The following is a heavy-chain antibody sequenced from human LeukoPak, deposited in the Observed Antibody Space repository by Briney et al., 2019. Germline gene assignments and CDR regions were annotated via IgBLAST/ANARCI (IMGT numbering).Heavy chain of an antibody. Sequence: WVSVKVSCKASGYTFTGYYMHWVRQAPGQGLEWMGWINPNSGGTNYAQKFQGRVTMTRDTSISTAYMELSRLRSDDTAVYYCARDRVAANWFDPWGQGTLVTVSS. J-gene: IGHJ5*02. V-gene: IGHV1-2*02. CDR1: GYTFTGYY. CDR2: INPNSGGT. CDR3: ARDRVAANWFDP. D-gene: IGHD2-15*01.